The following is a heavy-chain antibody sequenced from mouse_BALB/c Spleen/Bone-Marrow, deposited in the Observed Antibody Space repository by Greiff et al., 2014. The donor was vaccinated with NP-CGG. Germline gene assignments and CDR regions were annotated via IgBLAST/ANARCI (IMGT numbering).Heavy chain of an antibody. Sequence: VQLQQSGAELVKPGASVKLSCTASGFNIKDTYIYWVKQRPEQGLEWIGRIDPANGNTKYDPKFQGKATITADTSSNTACLQLSSLTSEDTAVYHCARYRYGNCDCWGQGTTLTVSS. D-gene: IGHD2-1*01. CDR2: IDPANGNT. CDR3: ARYRYGNCDC. CDR1: GFNIKDTY. V-gene: IGHV14-3*02. J-gene: IGHJ2*01.